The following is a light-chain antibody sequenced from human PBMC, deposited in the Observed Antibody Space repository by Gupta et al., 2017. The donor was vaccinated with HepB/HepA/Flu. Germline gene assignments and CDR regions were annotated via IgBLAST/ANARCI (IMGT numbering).Light chain of an antibody. Sequence: EIVLTQSPATLSLSPGERATLYCRASQIVSSYLAWYQQKPGQAPRLLIYDASNRATGIPDRFSGSGCGTEFTLTIISLEPEDFAVYYCQQRSNCPLTFGRGTKVEIK. CDR1: QIVSSY. V-gene: IGKV3-11*01. CDR3: QQRSNCPLT. CDR2: DAS. J-gene: IGKJ4*01.